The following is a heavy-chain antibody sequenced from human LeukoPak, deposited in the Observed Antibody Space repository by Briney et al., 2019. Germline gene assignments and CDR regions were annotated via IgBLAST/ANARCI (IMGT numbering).Heavy chain of an antibody. V-gene: IGHV4-59*01. CDR1: GGSISSDY. D-gene: IGHD4-17*01. Sequence: SETLSLTCTVSGGSISSDYWSWIRQPPGKGLEWIGYMFYSGSTNYNPSLKSRVTISVDTSKNQFSLKLSSVTAADTAVYYCARGGGGLRRTRGAFDIWGQGTMVTVSS. CDR2: MFYSGST. CDR3: ARGGGGLRRTRGAFDI. J-gene: IGHJ3*02.